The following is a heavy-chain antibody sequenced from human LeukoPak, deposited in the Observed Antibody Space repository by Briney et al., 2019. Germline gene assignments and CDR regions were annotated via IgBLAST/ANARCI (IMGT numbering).Heavy chain of an antibody. Sequence: PGGSLRLSCAASGFTFSSYVMHWVRQAPGKGLEWVAIISYDGSNEYYADSVKGRFTISRDNSKNTLYLQMNSLRAEDTAVYYCAKEPTPEYWGQGTLVTVSS. V-gene: IGHV3-30*04. D-gene: IGHD1-14*01. J-gene: IGHJ4*02. CDR2: ISYDGSNE. CDR1: GFTFSSYV. CDR3: AKEPTPEY.